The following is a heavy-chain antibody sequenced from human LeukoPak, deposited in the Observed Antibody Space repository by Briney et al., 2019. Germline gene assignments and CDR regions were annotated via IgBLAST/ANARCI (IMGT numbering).Heavy chain of an antibody. V-gene: IGHV3-48*01. CDR2: ISSSSSTI. CDR3: MTDSGQSRRLYIVA. D-gene: IGHD2-2*02. Sequence: GGSLRRSCAASGFTFSNYGMHWLRQGTGKGGEGGSYISSSSSTIYYADSAKGPFTISPDNAKNSLYLQMTSLAVWDTAIYSCMTDSGQSRRLYIVAWGEGAPGTVSS. CDR1: GFTFSNYG. J-gene: IGHJ6*01.